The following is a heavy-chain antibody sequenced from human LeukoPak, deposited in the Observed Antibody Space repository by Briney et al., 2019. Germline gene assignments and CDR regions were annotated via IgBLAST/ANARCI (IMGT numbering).Heavy chain of an antibody. CDR3: ARCGGFLDY. V-gene: IGHV3-30*04. CDR1: GLIFSNYA. D-gene: IGHD3-16*01. CDR2: ISYDARNQ. J-gene: IGHJ4*02. Sequence: PGGSLRLSCAASGLIFSNYAMHWVRKAPGKGLEWVAVISYDARNQYYADSVKGRFTVSRDNSKSTLYLQMNSLRGEDTAVYNCARCGGFLDYWGQGTLVTVSS.